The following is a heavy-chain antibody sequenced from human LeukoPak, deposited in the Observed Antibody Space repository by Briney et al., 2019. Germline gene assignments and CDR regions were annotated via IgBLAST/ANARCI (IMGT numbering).Heavy chain of an antibody. CDR1: GFTFSSYA. Sequence: PGGSLRLSCAASGFTFSSYAMSWVRQAPGKGLEWASSISGSGGSTYYADSVKGRFTISRDNSKNTLYLQMNSLRAEDTALYYCAKDTRSGWPAYYFDYWGQGTLVTVSS. J-gene: IGHJ4*02. CDR2: ISGSGGST. V-gene: IGHV3-23*01. CDR3: AKDTRSGWPAYYFDY. D-gene: IGHD6-19*01.